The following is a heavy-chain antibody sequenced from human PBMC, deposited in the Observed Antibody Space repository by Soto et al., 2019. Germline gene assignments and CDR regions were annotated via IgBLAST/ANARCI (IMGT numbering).Heavy chain of an antibody. J-gene: IGHJ5*02. D-gene: IGHD2-15*01. Sequence: EVQLVESGGGLVQPGGSLRLSCAASGFTFSSYSMNWVRQAPGKGLEWVSYISSSSSTIYYADSVKGRFTISRDNAKNSQYLQMNSPRDEDTAVYYWAREGDIINWFDPWGQGTLVTVSS. V-gene: IGHV3-48*02. CDR2: ISSSSSTI. CDR1: GFTFSSYS. CDR3: AREGDIINWFDP.